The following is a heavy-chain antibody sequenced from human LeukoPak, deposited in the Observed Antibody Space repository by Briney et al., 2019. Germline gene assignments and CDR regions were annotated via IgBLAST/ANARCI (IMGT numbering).Heavy chain of an antibody. Sequence: GRSLRLSCAASGFTFSSYDMHWVRQAPGKGLEWVAVISYDGSNKYYADSVKGRFTISRDNSKNTLYLQMNSLRAEDTAVYYCAKDHDTSGPWGQGTLVTVSS. CDR3: AKDHDTSGP. CDR1: GFTFSSYD. CDR2: ISYDGSNK. D-gene: IGHD1-1*01. J-gene: IGHJ5*02. V-gene: IGHV3-30*18.